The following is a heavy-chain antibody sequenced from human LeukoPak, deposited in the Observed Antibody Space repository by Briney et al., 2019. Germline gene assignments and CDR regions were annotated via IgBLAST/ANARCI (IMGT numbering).Heavy chain of an antibody. J-gene: IGHJ4*02. CDR2: IYTSGST. D-gene: IGHD6-6*01. V-gene: IGHV4-4*09. Sequence: SETLSLTCTVSGGSISSYHWSWIRQPPGKGLEWIGYIYTSGSTNYNPSLKSRVTISVDTSKNQFSLKLSSVTAADTAVYYCARLAGEYSSSDYWGQGTLVTVSS. CDR1: GGSISSYH. CDR3: ARLAGEYSSSDY.